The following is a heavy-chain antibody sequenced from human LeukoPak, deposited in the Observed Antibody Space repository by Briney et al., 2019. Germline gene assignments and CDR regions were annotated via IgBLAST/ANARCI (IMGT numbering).Heavy chain of an antibody. CDR2: ISGSGGST. CDR1: GFTFSTSW. J-gene: IGHJ4*02. CDR3: AKAGSSWILDY. D-gene: IGHD6-13*01. Sequence: GGSLRLSCAASGFTFSTSWMSWVRQAPGKGLEWVSAISGSGGSTYYADSVKGRFTISRDNSKNTLYLQMNSLRAEDTAVYYCAKAGSSWILDYWGQGTLVTVSS. V-gene: IGHV3-23*01.